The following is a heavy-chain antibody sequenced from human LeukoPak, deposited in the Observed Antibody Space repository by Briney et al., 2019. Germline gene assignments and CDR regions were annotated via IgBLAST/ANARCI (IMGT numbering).Heavy chain of an antibody. CDR3: ARTRHDYSFDY. J-gene: IGHJ4*02. D-gene: IGHD4/OR15-4a*01. CDR1: GGSISSSSYY. Sequence: SETLSLTCTVSGGSISSSSYYWGWIRQPPGKGLEWIGSIYYSGSTYYNPSLKSRVTISVDTSKNQFSLKLSSVTAADTAVYYCARTRHDYSFDYWGQGTLVTVSS. V-gene: IGHV4-39*07. CDR2: IYYSGST.